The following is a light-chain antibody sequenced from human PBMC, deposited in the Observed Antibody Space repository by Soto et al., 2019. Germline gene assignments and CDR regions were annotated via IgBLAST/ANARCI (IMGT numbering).Light chain of an antibody. CDR1: QSVSSSY. V-gene: IGKV3-20*01. Sequence: EIVLTQSPGTLSLSPGERATLSCRASQSVSSSYLAWYQQKPGQAPRLLMYGASTRATGIPDRFSGSGSGTEFTLTISSLQPDDCATYYCHTYNSYSLHTFGQGTKLEIK. J-gene: IGKJ2*01. CDR2: GAS. CDR3: HTYNSYSLHT.